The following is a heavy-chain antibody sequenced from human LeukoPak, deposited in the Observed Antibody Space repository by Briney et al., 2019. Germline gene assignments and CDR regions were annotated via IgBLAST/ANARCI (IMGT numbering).Heavy chain of an antibody. V-gene: IGHV4-34*01. CDR2: INHSGNT. CDR1: GGSFSDYY. Sequence: SETLSLTCAVYGGSFSDYYCSWIRQPPGKGLEWIGEINHSGNTNYNPSLKSRVTISVDTSKNQFSLKLSSVTAADTAVYFCARGGYTYGYGYWGQGNPVTVSP. CDR3: ARGGYTYGYGY. D-gene: IGHD5-18*01. J-gene: IGHJ4*02.